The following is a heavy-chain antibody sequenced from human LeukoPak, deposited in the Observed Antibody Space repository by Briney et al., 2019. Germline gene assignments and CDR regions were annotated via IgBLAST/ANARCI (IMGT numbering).Heavy chain of an antibody. V-gene: IGHV3-7*01. Sequence: GGSLRLSCAVSGFTFSNFWMNWVRQAPGKGVEWVANINQDGNGKDYVDSVKGRFTISRDNAKNSLYLQMNSLRAEDRAVYYWVKGNGRRAFDIWGQGTMVTVSS. CDR1: GFTFSNFW. CDR2: INQDGNGK. D-gene: IGHD1-14*01. CDR3: VKGNGRRAFDI. J-gene: IGHJ3*02.